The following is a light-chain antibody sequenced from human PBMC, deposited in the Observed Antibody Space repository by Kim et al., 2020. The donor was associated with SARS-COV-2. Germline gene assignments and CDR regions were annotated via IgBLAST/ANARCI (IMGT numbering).Light chain of an antibody. Sequence: PGERATLSCRASQSVSSYLAWYQQKPGQAPRLLIYDASNRATGIPTRFSGSGSGTDFTLTIGSLEPEDFAVYYCQQRSNWPPITFGPGTKVD. CDR2: DAS. CDR1: QSVSSY. J-gene: IGKJ3*01. CDR3: QQRSNWPPIT. V-gene: IGKV3-11*01.